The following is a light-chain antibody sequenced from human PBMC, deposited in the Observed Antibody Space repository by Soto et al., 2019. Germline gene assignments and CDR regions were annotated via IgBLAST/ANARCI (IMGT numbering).Light chain of an antibody. CDR2: DAS. CDR1: QGVSRK. Sequence: EIVLTQSPATLSVAPGERVTFSCRASQGVSRKLAWYQQKPGQAPRLLIYDASNRATGIPARFSGSGSGTDFTLTISSLEPEDFAVYYCQQRSNWPPTFGPGTIVDIK. J-gene: IGKJ3*01. CDR3: QQRSNWPPT. V-gene: IGKV3-11*01.